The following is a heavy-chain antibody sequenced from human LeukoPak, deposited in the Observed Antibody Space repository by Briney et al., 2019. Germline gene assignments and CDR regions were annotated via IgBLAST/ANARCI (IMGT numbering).Heavy chain of an antibody. CDR2: INPSGTIT. J-gene: IGHJ4*02. V-gene: IGHV1-46*01. CDR3: ALIAPPHN. Sequence: ASVKVSCKASGITFTSYYIHWVRQAPGRGLEWMGKINPSGTITTYAPKYQGRVTVTKDTSTNTVYMELSSLRSDDTTVYYCALIAPPHNWGQGTLVTVSS. D-gene: IGHD3-16*01. CDR1: GITFTSYY.